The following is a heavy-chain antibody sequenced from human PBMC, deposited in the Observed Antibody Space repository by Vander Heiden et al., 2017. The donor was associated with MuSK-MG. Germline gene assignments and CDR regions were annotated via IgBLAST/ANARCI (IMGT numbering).Heavy chain of an antibody. CDR3: AQVIIGEENRKNNWFDP. J-gene: IGHJ5*02. D-gene: IGHD3-22*01. V-gene: IGHV2-26*01. Sequence: QVTLKESGPVLVKPTETLTLTCTVSGFSLSNARMGVSWIRQPPGKALEWLAHIFSNDEKSYSTSLKSRLTISKDTSKSQVVLTMTNMDPVDTATYYCAQVIIGEENRKNNWFDPWCHGTLVTVSS. CDR1: GFSLSNARMG. CDR2: IFSNDEK.